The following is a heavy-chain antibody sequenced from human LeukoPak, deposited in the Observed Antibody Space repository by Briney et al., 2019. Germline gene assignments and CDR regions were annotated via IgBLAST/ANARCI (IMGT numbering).Heavy chain of an antibody. CDR1: GGSLSNFY. Sequence: SETLSLTCTVSGGSLSNFYWRGIRQSPGKGLEGIGYIVFSGTTNYNPSLRSRATLSVDTPKNQCSLRLAPLTASDTAVYYCARDVNYWGQGTLVTVSS. CDR3: ARDVNY. CDR2: IVFSGTT. V-gene: IGHV4-59*01. J-gene: IGHJ4*02.